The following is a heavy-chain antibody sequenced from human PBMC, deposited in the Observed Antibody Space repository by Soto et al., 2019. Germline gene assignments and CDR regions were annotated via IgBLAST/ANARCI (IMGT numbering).Heavy chain of an antibody. CDR3: ARGGVRQLVSYYYGMDV. Sequence: SSETLSLTCAVYGGSFSGYYWSWIRQPPGKGLEWIGEINHSGSTNYNPSLKSRVTISVDTSKNQFSLKLSSVTAADTAVYYCARGGVRQLVSYYYGMDVWGQGTTVTVSS. J-gene: IGHJ6*02. CDR1: GGSFSGYY. V-gene: IGHV4-34*01. D-gene: IGHD6-6*01. CDR2: INHSGST.